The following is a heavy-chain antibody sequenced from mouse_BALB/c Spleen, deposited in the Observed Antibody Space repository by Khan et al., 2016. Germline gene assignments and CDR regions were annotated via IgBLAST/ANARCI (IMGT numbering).Heavy chain of an antibody. CDR1: GFNIKDYY. CDR2: IDPENGDT. V-gene: IGHV14-4*02. J-gene: IGHJ4*01. CDR3: TAGGYNPRDY. Sequence: VRLQQSGAELAKSGASVKLSCTASGFNIKDYYMHWVKQRPEQGLEWIGWIDPENGDTEYAPKFQGKATMTADTSSNTAYLQLSSLTYEDTAVYYCTAGGYNPRDYWGQGTLGTVSA.